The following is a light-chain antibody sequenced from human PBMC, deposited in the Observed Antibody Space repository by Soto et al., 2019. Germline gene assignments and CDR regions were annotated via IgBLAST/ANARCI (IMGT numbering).Light chain of an antibody. Sequence: QLVLTQPPSVSGAPGERVTISCTGTSSNIGAGYAVHWYQQLPGAAPKVLIYRNSNRPSGVPDRFSGSKSGTSASLAITGLQAEDEADYYCQSYDRSLSGVLFGGGTKLTVL. CDR1: SSNIGAGYA. J-gene: IGLJ2*01. V-gene: IGLV1-40*01. CDR2: RNS. CDR3: QSYDRSLSGVL.